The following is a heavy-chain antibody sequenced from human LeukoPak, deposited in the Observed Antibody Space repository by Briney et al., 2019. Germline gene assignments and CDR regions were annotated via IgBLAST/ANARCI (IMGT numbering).Heavy chain of an antibody. D-gene: IGHD6-6*01. CDR2: IYTSGST. CDR3: ARSIAARPGWYYYMDV. CDR1: GGSISSNSCY. V-gene: IGHV4-61*05. Sequence: SEALSLTCTVSGGSISSNSCYWAWIRQPPGKGLEWIGRIYTSGSTNYNPSLKSRVTMSVDTSKNQFSLKLSSVTAADTAVYYCARSIAARPGWYYYMDVWGKGTTVTVSS. J-gene: IGHJ6*03.